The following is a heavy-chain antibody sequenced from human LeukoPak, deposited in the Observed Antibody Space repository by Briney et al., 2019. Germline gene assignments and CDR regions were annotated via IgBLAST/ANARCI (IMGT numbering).Heavy chain of an antibody. J-gene: IGHJ3*02. V-gene: IGHV1-2*02. CDR1: GYTFTGDY. CDR3: ARLPGYCSAGSCYSWAFDI. D-gene: IGHD2-15*01. Sequence: ASVKVSCKASGYTFTGDYTHCMRQAPGQGLEWMGWINPNSGGTNYAQKFQGRVTMTRDTSISTVYMELSRLRSDDTAVYYCARLPGYCSAGSCYSWAFDIWGQGTMVTVSS. CDR2: INPNSGGT.